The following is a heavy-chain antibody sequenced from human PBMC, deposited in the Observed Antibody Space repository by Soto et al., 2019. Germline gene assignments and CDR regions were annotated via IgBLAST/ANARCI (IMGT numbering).Heavy chain of an antibody. V-gene: IGHV3-33*01. J-gene: IGHJ4*02. Sequence: QVQLVESGGGVVQPGRSLRLSCAASGFSFSSYGMHWVRQAPGKGLEWVAVILDDGRDKDYTDAVKGRFTISRDNSKNTLYLEMNSLRAEDTAVYYCARDDDYGDTGLDYWGQGTLVTVSS. CDR2: ILDDGRDK. D-gene: IGHD4-17*01. CDR3: ARDDDYGDTGLDY. CDR1: GFSFSSYG.